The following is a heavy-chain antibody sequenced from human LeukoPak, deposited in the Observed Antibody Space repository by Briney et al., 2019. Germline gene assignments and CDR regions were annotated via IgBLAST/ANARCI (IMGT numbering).Heavy chain of an antibody. D-gene: IGHD6-19*01. CDR3: ARWDDSAWAFGN. Sequence: PSQTLSLTCTVSGGSISSGSYYWSWIRQPAGKGLEWIGRIYTSGSTNYNPSPKSRVTISVDTSKNQFSLKLTSVTAADTAVYYCARWDDSAWAFGNWGPGTLVTVSS. J-gene: IGHJ4*02. CDR2: IYTSGST. CDR1: GGSISSGSYY. V-gene: IGHV4-61*02.